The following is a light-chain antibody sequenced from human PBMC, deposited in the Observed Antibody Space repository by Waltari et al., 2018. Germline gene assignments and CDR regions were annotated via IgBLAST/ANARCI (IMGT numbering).Light chain of an antibody. CDR2: DVS. V-gene: IGLV2-14*03. Sequence: QSALTQPASVSGSPGQSITISFTGTSNDVGYNNYVCWYQQHPGKAPKLMIYDVSKRPSGIADRFSGSRSGNTASLTISGLQADDEADYYCSSYTSSSTLLFGGGTKVTVL. J-gene: IGLJ2*01. CDR3: SSYTSSSTLL. CDR1: SNDVGYNNY.